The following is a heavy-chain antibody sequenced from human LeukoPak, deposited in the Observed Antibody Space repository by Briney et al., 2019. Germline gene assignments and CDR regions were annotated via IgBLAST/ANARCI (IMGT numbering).Heavy chain of an antibody. CDR2: IYTSGST. J-gene: IGHJ6*02. CDR3: ARYRHSSSPLGNISYYYGMDV. D-gene: IGHD6-6*01. Sequence: SETLSLTCTVSGGSISSYYWSWIRQPAGQGLEWIGRIYTSGSTNYNPSLKSRVTMSVDTSKNQSSKKLSSVHAADTAVEYCARYRHSSSPLGNISYYYGMDVWGQGTTVTVSS. CDR1: GGSISSYY. V-gene: IGHV4-4*07.